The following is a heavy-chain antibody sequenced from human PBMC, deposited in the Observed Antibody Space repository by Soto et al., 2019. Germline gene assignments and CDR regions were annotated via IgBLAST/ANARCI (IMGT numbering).Heavy chain of an antibody. CDR2: IYYSGST. CDR1: GGSISSYY. Sequence: SETLSLTCTVSGGSISSYYWSWIRQPPGKGLEWIGYIYYSGSTNYNPSLKSRVTISVDTSKNQFSLKLSSVTAADTAVYYRARTYYDISKFRNGWFDPWGQGTLVTVSS. J-gene: IGHJ5*02. D-gene: IGHD3-9*01. V-gene: IGHV4-59*01. CDR3: ARTYYDISKFRNGWFDP.